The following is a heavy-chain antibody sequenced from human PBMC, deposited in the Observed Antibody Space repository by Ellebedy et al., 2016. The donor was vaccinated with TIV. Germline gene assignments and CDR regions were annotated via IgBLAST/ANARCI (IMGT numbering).Heavy chain of an antibody. V-gene: IGHV1-24*01. Sequence: AASVKVSCKVSGYTLSELSMHWVRQAPGKGLEWMGGFDPEDGETIYAQKFQGRVNITEATSTDTAYMELSSLRSEDTAVYYCATGIAVRDKDSILGKSTNWFDPWGQGTLVTVSS. CDR3: ATGIAVRDKDSILGKSTNWFDP. CDR1: GYTLSELS. J-gene: IGHJ5*02. CDR2: FDPEDGET. D-gene: IGHD3-10*01.